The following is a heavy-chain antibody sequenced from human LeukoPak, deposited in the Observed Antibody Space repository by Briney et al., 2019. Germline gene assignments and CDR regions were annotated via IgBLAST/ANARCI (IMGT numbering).Heavy chain of an antibody. D-gene: IGHD1-26*01. CDR2: INHSGST. J-gene: IGHJ6*04. CDR1: GGSFSGYY. V-gene: IGHV4-34*01. Sequence: SETLSLTCAVYGGSFSGYYWSWIRQPPGKGLEWIGEINHSGSTNYNPSLKSRVTISVDTSKNQFSLKLSSVTAADTAVYYCARLGGATQDVWGKGTTVTVSS. CDR3: ARLGGATQDV.